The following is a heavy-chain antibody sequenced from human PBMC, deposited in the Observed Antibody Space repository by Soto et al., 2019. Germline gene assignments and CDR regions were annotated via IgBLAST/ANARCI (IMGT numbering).Heavy chain of an antibody. CDR2: IHPSGTI. CDR1: GGSFSGYY. J-gene: IGHJ4*02. CDR3: ARGTDAYKTGNY. V-gene: IGHV4-34*01. D-gene: IGHD1-1*01. Sequence: QVQLQQWGAGLLKPSETLSLTCAVYGGSFSGYYWSWIRQPPGKGLEWIGEIHPSGTINYNPSLIRRXXIXVXXSKTQFSLDLSSVTAADTALYYCARGTDAYKTGNYWGQGTLVTVSS.